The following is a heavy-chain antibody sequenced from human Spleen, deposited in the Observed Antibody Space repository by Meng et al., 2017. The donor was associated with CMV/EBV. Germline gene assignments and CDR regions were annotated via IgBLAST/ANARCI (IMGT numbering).Heavy chain of an antibody. V-gene: IGHV1-46*01. CDR2: INPSGGIT. CDR1: NYY. J-gene: IGHJ6*02. CDR3: AREGRIVPGPTSPPSYGLDV. Sequence: NYYMHWVRQAPGQGLEWMGIINPSGGITTYAQKFQGRVTMTMDTSTSTVYMELSSLTSEDTAVYYCAREGRIVPGPTSPPSYGLDVWGQGTTVTVSS. D-gene: IGHD2-2*01.